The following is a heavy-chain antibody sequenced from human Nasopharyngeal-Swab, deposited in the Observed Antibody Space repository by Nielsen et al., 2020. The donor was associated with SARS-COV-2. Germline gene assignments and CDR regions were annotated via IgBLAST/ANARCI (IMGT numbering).Heavy chain of an antibody. V-gene: IGHV5-51*01. CDR1: GYTFTNSW. CDR2: IYPGDTDT. D-gene: IGHD2-15*01. CDR3: ATTYCSAYTCYSFDN. J-gene: IGHJ4*02. Sequence: GGSLRLSCTGFGYTFTNSWIGWVRQMPGKGLEWMGIIYPGDTDTRYSPSFQGQVIISADKSVNTTYLQWSSLKASDSAIYYCATTYCSAYTCYSFDNWGRGTLVTVSS.